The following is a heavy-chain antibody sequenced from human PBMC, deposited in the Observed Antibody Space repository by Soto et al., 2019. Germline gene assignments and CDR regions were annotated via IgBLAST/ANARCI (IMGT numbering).Heavy chain of an antibody. CDR1: GGSISSYY. Sequence: SETLSLTCTVSGGSISSYYWSWIRQPAGKGLEWIGRIYYSGSTNYNPSLKSRATMSVDTSKNQFSLKLSSVTAAATAVYYCARGGYYASSGYFSWFDPWGQGTLVTVSS. J-gene: IGHJ5*02. D-gene: IGHD3-22*01. CDR2: IYYSGST. CDR3: ARGGYYASSGYFSWFDP. V-gene: IGHV4-4*07.